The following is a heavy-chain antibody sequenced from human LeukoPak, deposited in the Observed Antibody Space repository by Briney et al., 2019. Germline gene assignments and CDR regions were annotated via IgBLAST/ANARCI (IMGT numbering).Heavy chain of an antibody. CDR2: ISSSSSYI. CDR3: ARPRRGPDAFDI. Sequence: GRSLRLSCAASGFMFKSHAMSWVRQAPGKGLEWVSSISSSSSYIYYADSVKGRFTISRDNAKNSLYLQMNSLRAEDTAVYYCARPRRGPDAFDIWGQGTMVTVSS. D-gene: IGHD1-14*01. V-gene: IGHV3-21*01. CDR1: GFMFKSHA. J-gene: IGHJ3*02.